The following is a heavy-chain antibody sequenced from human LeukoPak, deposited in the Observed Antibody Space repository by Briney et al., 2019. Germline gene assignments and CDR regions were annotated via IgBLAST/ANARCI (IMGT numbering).Heavy chain of an antibody. D-gene: IGHD2-15*01. CDR2: ISGSGGNT. CDR3: AKDGNSEIYSPIVY. J-gene: IGHJ4*02. Sequence: GGSLRLSCAASGFTFSSYAMSWVRQAPGEGLEWVSVISGSGGNTYYADSVKGRFTISRDNSKNTLYLQMNSLSDEDTAVYYCAKDGNSEIYSPIVYWGQGTLVTVSS. V-gene: IGHV3-23*01. CDR1: GFTFSSYA.